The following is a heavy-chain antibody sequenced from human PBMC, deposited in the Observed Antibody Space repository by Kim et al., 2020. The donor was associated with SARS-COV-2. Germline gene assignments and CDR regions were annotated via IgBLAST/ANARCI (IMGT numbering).Heavy chain of an antibody. CDR2: IYPGDSDT. Sequence: GESLKISCKGSGYSFTSYWIGWVRQMPGKGLEWMGIIYPGDSDTRYSPSFQGQVTISADKSISTAYLQWSSLKASDTAMYYCARRRYCSGGSRTRGDCYSVDYWGQGTLVTVSS. D-gene: IGHD2-15*01. CDR3: ARRRYCSGGSRTRGDCYSVDY. V-gene: IGHV5-51*01. CDR1: GYSFTSYW. J-gene: IGHJ4*02.